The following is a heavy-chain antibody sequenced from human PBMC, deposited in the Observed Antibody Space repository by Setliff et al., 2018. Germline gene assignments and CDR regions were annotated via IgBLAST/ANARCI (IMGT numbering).Heavy chain of an antibody. CDR1: GGSISSSNW. Sequence: SETLSLTCAVSGGSISSSNWWSWVRQPPGKGLEWIGEINHSGSTNYNPSLKSRVTISVDTSKNQFSLKLSSVTAADTAVYYCARAYSYYYYYMDVWG. CDR3: ARAYSYYYYYMDV. CDR2: INHSGST. J-gene: IGHJ6*03. D-gene: IGHD4-4*01. V-gene: IGHV4-4*02.